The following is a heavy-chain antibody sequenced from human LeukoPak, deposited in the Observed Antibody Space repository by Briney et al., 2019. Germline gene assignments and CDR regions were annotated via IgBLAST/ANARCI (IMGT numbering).Heavy chain of an antibody. CDR2: INPNSGGT. CDR1: GYTFTGYY. J-gene: IGHJ5*02. CDR3: ARDSLAPIPSGWFDP. D-gene: IGHD2-2*02. Sequence: VASVKVSCKASGYTFTGYYMHWVRQAPGQGLEWMGWINPNSGGTNYAQKFQGRVTMTRDTSISTAYMELSRLRSDDTAVYYCARDSLAPIPSGWFDPWGQGTLVTVSS. V-gene: IGHV1-2*02.